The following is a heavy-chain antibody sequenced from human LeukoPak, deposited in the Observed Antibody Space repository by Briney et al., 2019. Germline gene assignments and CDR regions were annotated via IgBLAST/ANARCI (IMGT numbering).Heavy chain of an antibody. CDR1: GYTFTGYY. J-gene: IGHJ4*02. Sequence: ASVKVSCKAFGYTFTGYYVHWVRQAPGQGLEWMGWINPKSGGTNYAQKLQGRVTMTTNTSTSTAYMELRSLRSDDTAVYYCARGYYYDTSGLGYWGQGTLVTVSS. V-gene: IGHV1-2*02. CDR2: INPKSGGT. CDR3: ARGYYYDTSGLGY. D-gene: IGHD3-22*01.